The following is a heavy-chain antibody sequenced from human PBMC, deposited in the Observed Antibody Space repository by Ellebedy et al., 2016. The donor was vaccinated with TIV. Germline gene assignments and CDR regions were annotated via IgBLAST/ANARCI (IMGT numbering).Heavy chain of an antibody. CDR2: IYYSGST. Sequence: MPSETLSLTCTVSGGSISSSSYYWGWIRQPPGKGLEWIGSIYYSGSTYYNPSLKSRVTISVDTSKNQFSLKLSSVTAADTAVYYCARGLIEWLWGTGLDYWGQGTLVTVSS. CDR1: GGSISSSSYY. CDR3: ARGLIEWLWGTGLDY. D-gene: IGHD3-3*01. J-gene: IGHJ4*02. V-gene: IGHV4-39*01.